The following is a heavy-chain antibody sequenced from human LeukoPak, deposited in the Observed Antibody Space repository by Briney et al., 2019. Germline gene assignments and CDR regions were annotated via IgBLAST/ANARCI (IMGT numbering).Heavy chain of an antibody. Sequence: PGGSLRLSCAASGFTVSSSYMRWVRQAPGKGLEWVSVINSDGGTYYADSVKGRFTISRDNSKNTVYLQMNSLRAEDTAVYYCARGGGVHWGQGTLVTVSS. CDR1: GFTVSSSY. CDR2: INSDGGT. CDR3: ARGGGVH. J-gene: IGHJ4*02. D-gene: IGHD3-10*01. V-gene: IGHV3-53*01.